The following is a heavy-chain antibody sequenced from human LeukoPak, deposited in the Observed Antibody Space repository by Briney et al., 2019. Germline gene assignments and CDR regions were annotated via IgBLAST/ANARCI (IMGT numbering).Heavy chain of an antibody. V-gene: IGHV3-23*01. CDR3: AKDQYSGLGSYSWGAFDF. CDR2: PSSNGGST. CDR1: GFTFNSNA. Sequence: PAGTLRLSCAASGFTFNSNAMNWDRQAPGKELKWVSGPSSNGGSTVYADSVQGRFTISRDNSKNALYLQMNSLGAEDTAVYYCAKDQYSGLGSYSWGAFDFWGQGTLVTVSS. J-gene: IGHJ4*02. D-gene: IGHD3-10*01.